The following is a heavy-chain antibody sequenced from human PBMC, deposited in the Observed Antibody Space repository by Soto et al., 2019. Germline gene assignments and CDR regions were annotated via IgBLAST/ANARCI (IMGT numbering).Heavy chain of an antibody. D-gene: IGHD2-2*03. CDR3: ARDRSGYCSSTSCYAGFYKWLDP. V-gene: IGHV1-3*01. J-gene: IGHJ5*02. Sequence: GASVKVSCKASGYTFTSYAMHWVRQAPGQRLEWMGWINAGNGNTKYSQKFQGRVTITRDTSASTAYMELSSLRSEDTAVYYCARDRSGYCSSTSCYAGFYKWLDPWGQGTLVTVSS. CDR2: INAGNGNT. CDR1: GYTFTSYA.